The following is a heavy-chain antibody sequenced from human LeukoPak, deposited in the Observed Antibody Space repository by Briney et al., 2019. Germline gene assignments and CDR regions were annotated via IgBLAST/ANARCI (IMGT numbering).Heavy chain of an antibody. CDR1: GAILIELS. Sequence: ASVKVSCKVSGAILIELSIHWVRQSPGKGLEWMGGFDSEDGKTKAAQSFLDRVSLTEDTSLATAYMGLRSLTSEDTAVYYCVTGSSERDYYESGTYYLGDSWGQGTVVTVSS. J-gene: IGHJ4*02. CDR3: VTGSSERDYYESGTYYLGDS. CDR2: FDSEDGKT. D-gene: IGHD3-10*01. V-gene: IGHV1-24*01.